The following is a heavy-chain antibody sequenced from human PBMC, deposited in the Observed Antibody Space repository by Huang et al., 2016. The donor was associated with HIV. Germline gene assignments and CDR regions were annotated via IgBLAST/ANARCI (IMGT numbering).Heavy chain of an antibody. V-gene: IGHV3-30*02. CDR2: IRFDGGNK. J-gene: IGHJ4*02. CDR1: GFSFSHYG. Sequence: QEQLVESGGGVVQPGGSLRLSCATSGFSFSHYGMHWVRQAPGKGREWVAFIRFDGGNKHYADSAKGRFTISRDNAKKRLFLEMNSLRGDDTAFYYCATDLGGYSFDYWGQGALVSVSS. D-gene: IGHD2-21*02. CDR3: ATDLGGYSFDY.